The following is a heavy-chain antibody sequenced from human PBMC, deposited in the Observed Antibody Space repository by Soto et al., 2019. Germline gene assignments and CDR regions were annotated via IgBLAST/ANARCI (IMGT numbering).Heavy chain of an antibody. Sequence: ASVKVSCKASGYTFTSYGISWVRQAPGQGLEWMGWISAYNGNTNYAQKLQGRVTMTTDTSTSTAYMELRSLRSDDTAVYYCARDPSGWSRGWFDPWGQGTLVTVSS. D-gene: IGHD6-19*01. CDR2: ISAYNGNT. CDR3: ARDPSGWSRGWFDP. CDR1: GYTFTSYG. V-gene: IGHV1-18*01. J-gene: IGHJ5*02.